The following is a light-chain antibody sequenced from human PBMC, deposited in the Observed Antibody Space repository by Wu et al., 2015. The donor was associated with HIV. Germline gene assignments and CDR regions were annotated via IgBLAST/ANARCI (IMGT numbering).Light chain of an antibody. Sequence: MVMTQSPATLSVSPGERATLSCRASQSVGNNLAWYQQKPGQAPRLLIYGASTRATGIPARFSGSGSETEFILTISSLQSEDLATYYCQQYKNWPPWTFGQGTKVVLK. J-gene: IGKJ1*01. CDR3: QQYKNWPPWT. CDR2: GAS. V-gene: IGKV3-15*01. CDR1: QSVGNN.